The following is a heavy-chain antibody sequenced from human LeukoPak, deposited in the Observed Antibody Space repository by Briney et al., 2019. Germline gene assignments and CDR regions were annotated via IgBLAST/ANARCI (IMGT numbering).Heavy chain of an antibody. CDR2: IDQSGST. CDR1: GGSFSTYY. Sequence: SETLSLTCAVYGGSFSTYYCTWIRQPPGKGLDWIGEIDQSGSTKYNPSLKGRVTISLDTSKNQFSLKLSSETAADTAVYYCAVSTTTMTTRTLDYWGQGTLVTVSS. J-gene: IGHJ4*02. D-gene: IGHD4-17*01. V-gene: IGHV4-34*01. CDR3: AVSTTTMTTRTLDY.